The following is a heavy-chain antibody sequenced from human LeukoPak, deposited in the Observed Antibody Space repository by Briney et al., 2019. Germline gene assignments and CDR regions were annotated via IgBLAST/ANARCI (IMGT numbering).Heavy chain of an antibody. J-gene: IGHJ3*02. CDR2: IYSGGST. CDR3: ARDRKGAYYYDSSGYYAHRDAFDI. CDR1: GFTVSSNY. V-gene: IGHV3-66*01. D-gene: IGHD3-22*01. Sequence: PGGSLRLSCAASGFTVSSNYMSWVRQAPGKGLEWVSVIYSGGSTYYADSVKGRFTISRDNSKNTLYLQMNSLRAEDTAVYYCARDRKGAYYYDSSGYYAHRDAFDIWGQGTMVTVSS.